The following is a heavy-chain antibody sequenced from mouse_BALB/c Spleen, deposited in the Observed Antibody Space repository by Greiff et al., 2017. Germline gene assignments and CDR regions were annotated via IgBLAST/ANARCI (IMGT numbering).Heavy chain of an antibody. CDR1: GFTFSSFG. CDR2: ICSGSSTI. CDR3: ARSRMGYFDD. V-gene: IGHV5-17*02. J-gene: IGHJ1*01. Sequence: EVQRVESGGGLVQPGGSRKLSCAASGFTFSSFGMHWVRQAPEKGLEWVAYICSGSSTIYYADTVKGRFTISRDNPKNTLFLQMTSLRSEDTAMYYCARSRMGYFDDWGAGTTVTVSS.